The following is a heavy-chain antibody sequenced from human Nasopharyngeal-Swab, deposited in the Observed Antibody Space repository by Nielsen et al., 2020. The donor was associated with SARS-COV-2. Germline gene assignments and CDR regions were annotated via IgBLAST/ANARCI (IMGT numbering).Heavy chain of an antibody. CDR2: ISSNGGST. J-gene: IGHJ4*02. Sequence: GESLKISCVASGVIFSKYWMHWVRQAPGKGLEHVSAISSNGGSTYYADSVKGRFTISRDNSKNTLNLQMSSLRAEDTAVYYCVKDRGAHSVVVVAARWGQGTLVTVSS. D-gene: IGHD2-15*01. V-gene: IGHV3-64D*06. CDR1: GVIFSKYW. CDR3: VKDRGAHSVVVVAAR.